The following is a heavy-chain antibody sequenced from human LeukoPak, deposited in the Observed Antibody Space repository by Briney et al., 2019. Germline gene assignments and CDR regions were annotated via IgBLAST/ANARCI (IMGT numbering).Heavy chain of an antibody. Sequence: GGSLRLSCAASGFTFDDYAMHWVRQAPGKGLEWVSGISWNSGSIGYADSVKGRFTISRDNAKNSLYLQMNSLRAEDTALYYCAREKVRYYYDSSGYYGPSLGDYWGQGTLVTVSS. J-gene: IGHJ4*02. D-gene: IGHD3-22*01. CDR1: GFTFDDYA. CDR2: ISWNSGSI. V-gene: IGHV3-9*01. CDR3: AREKVRYYYDSSGYYGPSLGDY.